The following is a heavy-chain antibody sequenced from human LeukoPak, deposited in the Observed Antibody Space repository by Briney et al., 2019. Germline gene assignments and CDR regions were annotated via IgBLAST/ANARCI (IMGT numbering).Heavy chain of an antibody. J-gene: IGHJ4*02. V-gene: IGHV3-7*05. CDR1: GFTFSSYW. CDR2: IKQDGSEK. Sequence: GGSQRLCCAASGFTFSSYWMTWVRQAPGKGLEWVANIKQDGSEKYYVDSVKGRFTISRDNAKNLLYPQMDSLRAEDTAVYYCARGMFYYGSGSDTGGYWGQGILVTVSS. D-gene: IGHD3-10*01. CDR3: ARGMFYYGSGSDTGGY.